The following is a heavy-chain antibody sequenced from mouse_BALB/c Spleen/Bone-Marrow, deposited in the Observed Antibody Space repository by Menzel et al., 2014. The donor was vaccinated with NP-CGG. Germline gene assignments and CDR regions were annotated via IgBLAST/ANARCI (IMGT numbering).Heavy chain of an antibody. CDR1: GFNIEDSY. V-gene: IGHV14-3*02. Sequence: EAQLQQSGAEIVKSGASVKSSCTTSGFNIEDSYIYWMKQRPEQGLEWIGRIDPANGNTKYDPKFQGKATITVDTSSATAYLQLSSLTSEDTAVYYCARNYGSSLDYWGQGTTLTVSS. D-gene: IGHD1-1*01. CDR3: ARNYGSSLDY. J-gene: IGHJ2*01. CDR2: IDPANGNT.